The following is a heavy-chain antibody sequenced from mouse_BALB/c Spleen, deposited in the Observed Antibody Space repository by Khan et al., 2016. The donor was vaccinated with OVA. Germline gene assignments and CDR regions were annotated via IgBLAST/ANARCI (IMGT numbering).Heavy chain of an antibody. Sequence: QVQLQQSGAELVRPGVSVKISCKGSGYIFTDFSMHWVKRSHAKSLEWIGVISTYYGGSIYNQNFKDKATLTVEKSSSTAYMELARLTSEDSAIYYCARGSGNYRFAYWGQGTLVTVSA. CDR1: GYIFTDFS. CDR2: ISTYYGGS. J-gene: IGHJ3*01. V-gene: IGHV1S137*01. CDR3: ARGSGNYRFAY. D-gene: IGHD2-1*01.